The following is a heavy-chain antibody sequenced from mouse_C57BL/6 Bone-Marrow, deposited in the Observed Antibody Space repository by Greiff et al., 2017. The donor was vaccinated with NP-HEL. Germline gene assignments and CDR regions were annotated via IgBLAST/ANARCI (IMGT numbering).Heavy chain of an antibody. CDR1: GYTFTTYP. D-gene: IGHD1-1*01. V-gene: IGHV1-47*01. CDR2: FHPYNDDT. Sequence: LQESGAELVKPGASVKMSCKASGYTFTTYPIEWMKQNHGKSLEWIGNFHPYNDDTKYNEKFKGKATLTVEKSSSTVYLELSRLTSDDSAVYYCARGYYGSGGDAMDYWGQGTSVTVSS. J-gene: IGHJ4*01. CDR3: ARGYYGSGGDAMDY.